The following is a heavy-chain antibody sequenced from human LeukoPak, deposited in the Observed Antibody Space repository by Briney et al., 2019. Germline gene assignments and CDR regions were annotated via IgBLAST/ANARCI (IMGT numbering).Heavy chain of an antibody. Sequence: SETLSLTCTVSGGSISSYYWSWIRQPPGKGLEWIGYIYYSGSTNYNPSLKSRVTISVDTSKNQFSLKLSSVTAADTAVYYCARLVQSRIYSSRGDWFDPWGQGTLVTVSS. CDR1: GGSISSYY. CDR2: IYYSGST. D-gene: IGHD2-15*01. V-gene: IGHV4-59*08. CDR3: ARLVQSRIYSSRGDWFDP. J-gene: IGHJ5*02.